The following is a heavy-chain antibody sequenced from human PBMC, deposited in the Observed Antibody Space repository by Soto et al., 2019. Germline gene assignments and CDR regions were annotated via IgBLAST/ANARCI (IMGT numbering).Heavy chain of an antibody. V-gene: IGHV3-23*01. CDR2: ISGSGDST. CDR3: ARRGSGSYYDY. Sequence: EVQLLESGGGLVQPGGSLRVSCAASGFTFSSYAMRWVLQAPGKGLEWVSAISGSGDSTYYADSVKGRFTISRDNSKNTLYLQMNSLRAEDTAVYYCARRGSGSYYDYWGQGTLVTVSS. J-gene: IGHJ4*02. D-gene: IGHD1-26*01. CDR1: GFTFSSYA.